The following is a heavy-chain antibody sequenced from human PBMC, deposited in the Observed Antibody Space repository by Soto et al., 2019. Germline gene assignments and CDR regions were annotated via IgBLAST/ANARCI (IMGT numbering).Heavy chain of an antibody. J-gene: IGHJ3*02. CDR1: GFTFSSYS. CDR2: ISSSSSYI. CDR3: ASAYDSSGYYYHSGRTNDAFDI. V-gene: IGHV3-21*01. D-gene: IGHD3-22*01. Sequence: PGGSLRLSCAASGFTFSSYSMNWVRQAPGKGLEWVSSISSSSSYIYYADSVKGRFTISRDNAKNSLYLQMNSLRAEDTAVYYCASAYDSSGYYYHSGRTNDAFDIWGQRTMVTVSS.